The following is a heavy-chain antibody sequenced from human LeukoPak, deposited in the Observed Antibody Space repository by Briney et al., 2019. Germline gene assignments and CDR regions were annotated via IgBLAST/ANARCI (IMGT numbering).Heavy chain of an antibody. CDR3: VTRRPSMAFGY. J-gene: IGHJ4*02. D-gene: IGHD2/OR15-2a*01. V-gene: IGHV4-39*07. Sequence: SETLSLTCSVSGGSMTDGDYYWGWVRQSPGTGLQWIATSYQGASLKSRVTISLDTSKNQFSLRLTSVTAADTAVYYCVTRRPSMAFGYWGQGTLVTVSS. CDR1: GGSMTDGDYY. CDR2: S.